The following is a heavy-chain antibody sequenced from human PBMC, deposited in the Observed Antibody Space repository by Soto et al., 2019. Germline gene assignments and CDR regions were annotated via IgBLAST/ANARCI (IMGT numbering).Heavy chain of an antibody. V-gene: IGHV3-33*01. D-gene: IGHD3-10*01. CDR2: IWYDGSNK. J-gene: IGHJ4*02. CDR3: AREGAGIFDY. CDR1: GFTFRSYG. Sequence: QVQLVESGGGVVQPGRSLRLSCAASGFTFRSYGMHWVRQAPGKGLEWVAVIWYDGSNKYHADSVKGRFTISRDNSKNTLFLQMNPLRAEDTAVYYCAREGAGIFDYWGQGTLVTVSS.